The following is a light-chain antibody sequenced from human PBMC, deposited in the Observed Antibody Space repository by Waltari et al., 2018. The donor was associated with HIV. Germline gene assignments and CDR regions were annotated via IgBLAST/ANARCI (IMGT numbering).Light chain of an antibody. J-gene: IGLJ3*02. V-gene: IGLV1-47*01. CDR1: SSNIGRTY. CDR2: RNN. CDR3: AAWDDSLSGWV. Sequence: QSVLTQPPSASGTPGQRVTTPCSGTSSNIGRTYVYWYQQLPGTAPKLLIYRNNQRPSGVPDRFSGSKSGTSASLAISGLRSEDEADYYCAAWDDSLSGWVFGGGTKLTVL.